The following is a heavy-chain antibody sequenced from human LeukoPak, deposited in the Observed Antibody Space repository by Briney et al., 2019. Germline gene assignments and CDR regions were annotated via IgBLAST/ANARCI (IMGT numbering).Heavy chain of an antibody. J-gene: IGHJ4*02. CDR1: GDSISSYF. D-gene: IGHD3-10*02. CDR3: ARAVFGSLIIPRPYFDY. V-gene: IGHV4-59*01. Sequence: PSETLSLTCAVSGDSISSYFWNWIRPSPGKGLEWIGYISYSGNTNYNPSLKSRVTISLDTSKNQFSLRLNSVTAADTAVYYCARAVFGSLIIPRPYFDYWRQGTLVTVSS. CDR2: ISYSGNT.